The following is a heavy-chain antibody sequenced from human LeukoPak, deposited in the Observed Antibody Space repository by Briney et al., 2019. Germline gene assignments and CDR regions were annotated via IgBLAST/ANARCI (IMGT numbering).Heavy chain of an antibody. CDR2: ISYDGSNK. Sequence: GRSLRLSCAASGFTFSSYGMPWVRQAPGKGLEWVAVISYDGSNKYYADSVKGRFTISRDNSKNTLYLQMNSLRAEDTAVYYCAKDGTVGGYYGSGSYDYWGQGTLVTASS. D-gene: IGHD3-10*01. CDR1: GFTFSSYG. J-gene: IGHJ4*02. V-gene: IGHV3-30*18. CDR3: AKDGTVGGYYGSGSYDY.